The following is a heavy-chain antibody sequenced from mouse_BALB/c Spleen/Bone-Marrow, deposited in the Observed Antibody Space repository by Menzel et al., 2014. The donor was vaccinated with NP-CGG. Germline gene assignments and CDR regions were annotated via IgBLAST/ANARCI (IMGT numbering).Heavy chain of an antibody. CDR3: ARSGNYWYFDV. CDR2: IYPGDGDT. CDR1: GYTFTSYW. V-gene: IGHV1-87*01. D-gene: IGHD2-1*01. Sequence: VQRVESGAELARPGASVKLSCKASGYTFTSYWMQWVKQRPGQGLEWIGAIYPGDGDTRYTQKFKGKATLTADKSSSPAYMQLSSLASEDSAVYYCARSGNYWYFDVWGAGTTVTVSS. J-gene: IGHJ1*01.